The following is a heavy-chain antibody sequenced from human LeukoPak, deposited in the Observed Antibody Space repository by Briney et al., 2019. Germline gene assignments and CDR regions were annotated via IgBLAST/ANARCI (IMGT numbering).Heavy chain of an antibody. CDR2: MNPNNGNT. D-gene: IGHD3-22*01. Sequence: GASVKVSCKASGYTFTSYDITWVRQASGEGLEWTGWMNPNNGNTGYAQRFQGRVTLTRDTSISTAYMELSSLRSEDTAVYYCARGFLDYDSSDYAFSYYWGQGTLVTVSS. CDR1: GYTFTSYD. V-gene: IGHV1-8*01. J-gene: IGHJ4*02. CDR3: ARGFLDYDSSDYAFSYY.